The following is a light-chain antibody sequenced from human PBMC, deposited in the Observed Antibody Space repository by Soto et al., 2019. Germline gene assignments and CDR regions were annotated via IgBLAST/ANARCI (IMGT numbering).Light chain of an antibody. CDR1: SSDFGGYNY. CDR3: FSHRGGDSHV. V-gene: IGLV2-14*01. J-gene: IGLJ1*01. CDR2: GVT. Sequence: QSVLTQPASVSGSPGQSITISCTGTSSDFGGYNYVSWYQQYPGKAPKLIIYGVTNRPSGVSNRFSGSKTGNTASLTISGLQAEDEADYYCFSHRGGDSHVFGTGTKVTVL.